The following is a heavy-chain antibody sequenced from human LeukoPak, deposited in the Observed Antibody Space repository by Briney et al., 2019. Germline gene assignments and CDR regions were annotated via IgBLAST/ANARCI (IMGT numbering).Heavy chain of an antibody. CDR2: ISYDGSNE. V-gene: IGHV3-30*03. J-gene: IGHJ6*02. CDR1: GFTFSSFG. D-gene: IGHD2-15*01. CDR3: ARDRGWVVAASRGMDV. Sequence: GGSPRLSCAASGFTFSSFGMHWVRQAPGKGLEWVAAISYDGSNEHHADSVKGRFTISRDSSKTTLYLQMNSLRAEDTAMYYCARDRGWVVAASRGMDVWGQGTTVTVS.